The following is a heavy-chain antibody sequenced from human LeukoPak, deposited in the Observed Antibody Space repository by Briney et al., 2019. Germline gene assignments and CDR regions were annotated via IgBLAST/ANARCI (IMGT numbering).Heavy chain of an antibody. CDR2: ISGYNGNT. V-gene: IGHV1-18*01. J-gene: IGHJ6*02. CDR1: GYTFTSYG. D-gene: IGHD5-18*01. Sequence: ASVKVSFKASGYTFTSYGISWVRQAPGQGLEWMGWISGYNGNTKYAHKVQGRVTMTNDTSRCIAYMELRSQRSDDTAVHCCAKPYSYGSNDYYGMDVWGQGTTVTVSS. CDR3: AKPYSYGSNDYYGMDV.